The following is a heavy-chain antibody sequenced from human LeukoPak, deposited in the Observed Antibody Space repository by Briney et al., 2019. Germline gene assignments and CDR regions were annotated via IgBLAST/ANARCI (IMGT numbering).Heavy chain of an antibody. Sequence: GGSLRLSCAASGFTFSTYGMNWVRQAPGKGLEWVSGITVSGGGTYYADFVKGRFTISRDNAKNTLSLQMNSLRAEDTAVYYCAKAYEQWLFKESEYWGEGTLVTVSS. CDR3: AKAYEQWLFKESEY. J-gene: IGHJ4*02. V-gene: IGHV3-23*01. D-gene: IGHD6-19*01. CDR1: GFTFSTYG. CDR2: ITVSGGGT.